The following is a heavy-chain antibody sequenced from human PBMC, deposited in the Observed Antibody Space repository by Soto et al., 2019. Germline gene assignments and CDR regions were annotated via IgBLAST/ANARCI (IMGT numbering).Heavy chain of an antibody. CDR2: INTNTGNP. CDR3: ARGLRFGKNGEYNWFDP. D-gene: IGHD3-3*01. J-gene: IGHJ5*02. V-gene: IGHV7-4-1*01. CDR1: GCTFTSYA. Sequence: QVQLVQSGSELKKPGASVKVSCKASGCTFTSYAMNWVRQAPGQGLEWMGWINTNTGNPTYAQGFTGRFVFSLDTSVSTAYLQICSLKAEDTAVYYCARGLRFGKNGEYNWFDPWGQGTLVTVSS.